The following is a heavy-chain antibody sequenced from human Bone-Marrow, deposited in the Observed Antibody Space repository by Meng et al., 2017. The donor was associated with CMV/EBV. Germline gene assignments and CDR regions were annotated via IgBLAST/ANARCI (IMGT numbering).Heavy chain of an antibody. CDR1: GFTFSSYW. V-gene: IGHV3-74*01. D-gene: IGHD3-22*01. J-gene: IGHJ4*02. CDR2: INSDGSST. CDR3: ARGPHDYYDSSGYYY. Sequence: GESLKISCAASGFTFSSYWMHWVRQAPGKGLVWVSRINSDGSSTSYADSVKGRFTISRDNAKNTLYLQMNSLRAEDTAVYYCARGPHDYYDSSGYYYWGQGPLDPVPS.